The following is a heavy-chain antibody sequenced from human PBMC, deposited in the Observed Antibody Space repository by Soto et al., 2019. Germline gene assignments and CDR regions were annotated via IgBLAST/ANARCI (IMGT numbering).Heavy chain of an antibody. CDR1: GGSLSGSY. CDR2: ISYTGST. D-gene: IGHD3-3*02. CDR3: ATGGGWLHNSYIRGLYFDY. J-gene: IGHJ4*02. Sequence: PSETLSLTCTVSGGSLSGSYCSWIRKSPGKSLEWIASISYTGSTTHNPSLKSRVTLSVDTSKNQFSLSLTSVTPAGTAAYYCATGGGWLHNSYIRGLYFDYWGQGVLVTVSS. V-gene: IGHV4-59*01.